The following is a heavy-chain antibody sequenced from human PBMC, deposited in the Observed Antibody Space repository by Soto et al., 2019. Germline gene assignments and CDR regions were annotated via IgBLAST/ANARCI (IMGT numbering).Heavy chain of an antibody. D-gene: IGHD3-9*01. J-gene: IGHJ4*02. V-gene: IGHV1-8*01. CDR2: MNPNSGNT. CDR3: VRGGGYYDMLTGYDY. CDR1: GYTFINYD. Sequence: QVQLVQSGAEVKKPGASVKVSCKASGYTFINYDINWVRQATGQGLEWMGWMNPNSGNTGFAQKFKDRVTLTRNSPTNTAYMELSSLRSENTAVYFCVRGGGYYDMLTGYDYWGQGSLVTVSS.